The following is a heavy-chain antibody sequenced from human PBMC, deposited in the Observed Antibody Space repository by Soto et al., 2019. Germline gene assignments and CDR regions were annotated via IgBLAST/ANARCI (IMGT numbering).Heavy chain of an antibody. CDR2: IDPSGEST. CDR1: GYSFSSYY. D-gene: IGHD1-26*01. V-gene: IGHV1-46*01. J-gene: IGHJ5*02. CDR3: VRAGGRRLPSNWFDP. Sequence: QVQLVQSGAEVKKPGASVKVSCKASGYSFSSYYIHWVRQAPGQGLEWMGIIDPSGESTTYAQKFRGRVTMTSDTSTNTVYMDLRSLTSEDTAVYYCVRAGGRRLPSNWFDPWGQGTLVTVSS.